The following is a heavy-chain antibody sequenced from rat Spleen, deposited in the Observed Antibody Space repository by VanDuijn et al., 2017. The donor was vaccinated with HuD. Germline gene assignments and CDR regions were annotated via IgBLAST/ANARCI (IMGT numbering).Heavy chain of an antibody. J-gene: IGHJ4*01. CDR1: GFTFSSFW. D-gene: IGHD1-11*01. CDR3: AKEANYGGLVDA. V-gene: IGHV5-58*01. Sequence: EVQLVETGGGLVQPGRSLKLSCVASGFTFSSFWMYWIRQAPGKGLEWVSSINTDGGRTYYPDSVKGRFTISRDNAENTVDLQMNSLTSEDTATYYCAKEANYGGLVDAWGQGASVTVSS. CDR2: INTDGGRT.